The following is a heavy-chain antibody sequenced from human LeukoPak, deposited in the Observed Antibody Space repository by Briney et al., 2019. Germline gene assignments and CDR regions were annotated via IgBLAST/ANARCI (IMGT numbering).Heavy chain of an antibody. D-gene: IGHD2-8*01. CDR2: ISYDGSNK. V-gene: IGHV3-30-3*01. CDR1: GFTFSSYA. J-gene: IGHJ4*02. Sequence: PGRSLRLSCAASGFTFSSYAMHWVRQAPGKGLEWVAVISYDGSNKYYADSVKGRFTISRDNSKNTLYLQMNSLRAEDTAVYYCARDIVLMVYAIGYWGQGTLVTVSS. CDR3: ARDIVLMVYAIGY.